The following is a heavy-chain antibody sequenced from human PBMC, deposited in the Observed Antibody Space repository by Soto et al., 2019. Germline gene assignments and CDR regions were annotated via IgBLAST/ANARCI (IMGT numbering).Heavy chain of an antibody. Sequence: EVQLLESGGGLVQPGGSLRTSCAASGFDFSNYGMGWVRRPPGKGLEWVSAISGTAHASYYAASVKGGFTISRDNSKNTLYLHMNSLRVEDTAVYFCVKDAPQPFSDWGQGTLVTVSS. CDR3: VKDAPQPFSD. CDR2: ISGTAHAS. D-gene: IGHD3-3*02. V-gene: IGHV3-23*01. J-gene: IGHJ4*02. CDR1: GFDFSNYG.